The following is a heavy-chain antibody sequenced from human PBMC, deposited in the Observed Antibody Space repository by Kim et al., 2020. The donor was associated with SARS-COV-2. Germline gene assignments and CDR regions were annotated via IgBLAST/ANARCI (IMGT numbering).Heavy chain of an antibody. Sequence: GGSLRLSCVGSGFNFSKYSMNWVRQAPGKGLEWVSHISTSGTTIYYIDSVKGRFTTSRDNARNSLFLQMTSLGDEDSAIYYCASDGTHGHWGQGTRVTIS. J-gene: IGHJ4*02. CDR2: ISTSGTTI. V-gene: IGHV3-48*02. D-gene: IGHD1-1*01. CDR3: ASDGTHGH. CDR1: GFNFSKYS.